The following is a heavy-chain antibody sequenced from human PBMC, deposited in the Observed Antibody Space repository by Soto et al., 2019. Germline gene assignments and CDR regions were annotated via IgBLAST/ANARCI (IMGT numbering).Heavy chain of an antibody. CDR1: GFTFSSFW. CDR2: ISGDGSHT. J-gene: IGHJ5*02. V-gene: IGHV3-74*01. CDR3: TKDFNWFDP. Sequence: GGALRLSCTAPGFTFSSFWMQWVRQLPRKGLEWVSRISGDGSHTIYANSVRGRFTISRDNSRDTLYLQMNSLRAEDTAVYYCTKDFNWFDPWGQGALVTVSS.